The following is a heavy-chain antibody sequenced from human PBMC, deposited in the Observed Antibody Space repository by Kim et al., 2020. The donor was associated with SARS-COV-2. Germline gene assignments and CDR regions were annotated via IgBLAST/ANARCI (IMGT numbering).Heavy chain of an antibody. D-gene: IGHD3-10*01. Sequence: ASVKVSCKASGYTFTSYAINWVRQAPGQGLEWMGWIKTNTGNPTYAQRFTGRCVLSLDTTVSTAYVAISSLQADDTAVYYCARDMYYYGSGSSGPDYWGRGTLVSVS. CDR1: GYTFTSYA. CDR2: IKTNTGNP. CDR3: ARDMYYYGSGSSGPDY. V-gene: IGHV7-4-1*02. J-gene: IGHJ4*02.